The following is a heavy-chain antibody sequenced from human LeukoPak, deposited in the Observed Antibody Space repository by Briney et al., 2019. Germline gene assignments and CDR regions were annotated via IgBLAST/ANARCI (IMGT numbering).Heavy chain of an antibody. J-gene: IGHJ4*02. Sequence: GGSLRLSCAASGFTFSSYSMNWVRQAPGKGLEWVSYISSSSSAIYYADSVKGRFTISRDNAKNSLYLQMNSLRAEDTAVYYCARGVDCSGGSCYYLGLDYWGQGTLVTVSS. D-gene: IGHD2-15*01. CDR1: GFTFSSYS. V-gene: IGHV3-48*01. CDR3: ARGVDCSGGSCYYLGLDY. CDR2: ISSSSSAI.